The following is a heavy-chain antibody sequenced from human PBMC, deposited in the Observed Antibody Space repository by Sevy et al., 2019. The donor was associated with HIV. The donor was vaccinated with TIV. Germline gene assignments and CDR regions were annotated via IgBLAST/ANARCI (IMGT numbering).Heavy chain of an antibody. CDR2: IYYSGST. CDR1: GGSISSYY. J-gene: IGHJ3*01. V-gene: IGHV4-59*01. CDR3: ARDRRLGGTIFSDETRWYAFDV. D-gene: IGHD3-9*01. Sequence: SETLSLTCTVSGGSISSYYWSWIRQPPGKGLEWIGYIYYSGSTNYNPSLKSRVTISVDTSKNQFSLRLSSVTAADTAVYYCARDRRLGGTIFSDETRWYAFDVWGQGTMVTVSS.